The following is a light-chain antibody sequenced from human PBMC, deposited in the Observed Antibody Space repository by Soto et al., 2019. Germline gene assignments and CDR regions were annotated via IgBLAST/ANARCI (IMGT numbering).Light chain of an antibody. CDR3: QQHSIWRT. V-gene: IGKV3D-11*02. CDR2: DAS. J-gene: IGKJ4*02. CDR1: QSLSSN. Sequence: ELLLAPSPSTLSLSPGERATLSCRASQSLSSNFKSWYQQRPGPAPRLLNGDASFRATGIPTRFSGSCAGTVFTPTSSLQPPEYFTDYYRQQHSIWRTFGRGTKVDIK.